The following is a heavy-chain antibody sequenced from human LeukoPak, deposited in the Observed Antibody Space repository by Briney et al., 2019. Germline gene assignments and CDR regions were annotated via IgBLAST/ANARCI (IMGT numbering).Heavy chain of an antibody. CDR3: ARERGDDCGDYAWFDP. CDR2: IYHSGST. CDR1: GGSVRSSNW. J-gene: IGHJ5*02. Sequence: SGTLSLTCAVSGGSVRSSNWGSWVRQPPGEGLEWIGEIYHSGSTNYNPSLKSRVTISVDKSKNQFSLKLSSVTAADTAVYYCARERGDDCGDYAWFDPWGQGTMVTVSS. V-gene: IGHV4-4*02. D-gene: IGHD4-17*01.